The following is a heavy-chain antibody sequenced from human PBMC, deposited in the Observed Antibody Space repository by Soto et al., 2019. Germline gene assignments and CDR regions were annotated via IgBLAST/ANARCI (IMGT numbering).Heavy chain of an antibody. CDR1: GGTFSNYA. CDR3: AKVPTYYYASGPYGVEYYKYAMDV. CDR2: IIPVYGAA. D-gene: IGHD3-22*01. V-gene: IGHV1-69*13. Sequence: QVQLVQSGAEVKKTGSSVKVSCKASGGTFSNYAISWVRQAPGQGLEWMGGIIPVYGAANYAQKFQGRATITADESTSTAYMELRSLTSEDTAVYYWAKVPTYYYASGPYGVEYYKYAMDVWGQGTAVTVSS. J-gene: IGHJ6*02.